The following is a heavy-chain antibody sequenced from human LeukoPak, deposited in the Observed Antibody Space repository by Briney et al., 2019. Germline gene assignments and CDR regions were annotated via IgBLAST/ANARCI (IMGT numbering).Heavy chain of an antibody. Sequence: GGSLRLSCAASGFTFSSYGMHWVRQAPGKGLEWVAVISYDGSNKYYADSVKGRFTISRDNSKNTLYLQMNSLRAEDTAVCYCARNQDSATLHMDVWGQGTTVTVSS. CDR1: GFTFSSYG. J-gene: IGHJ6*02. D-gene: IGHD2-15*01. V-gene: IGHV3-30*03. CDR3: ARNQDSATLHMDV. CDR2: ISYDGSNK.